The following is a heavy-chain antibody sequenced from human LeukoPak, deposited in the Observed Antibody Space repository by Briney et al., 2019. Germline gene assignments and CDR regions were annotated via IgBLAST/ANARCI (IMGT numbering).Heavy chain of an antibody. CDR3: ARSINRISSATYFDY. D-gene: IGHD2-15*01. CDR2: ISGSGGST. Sequence: QAGGSLRLSCAASGFTFSSYGMSWVRQAPGKGLEWVSAISGSGGSTYYADSVKGRFTISRDNSKNTLYLQMNSLRAEDTAVYYCARSINRISSATYFDYWGQGTLVTVSS. J-gene: IGHJ4*02. CDR1: GFTFSSYG. V-gene: IGHV3-23*01.